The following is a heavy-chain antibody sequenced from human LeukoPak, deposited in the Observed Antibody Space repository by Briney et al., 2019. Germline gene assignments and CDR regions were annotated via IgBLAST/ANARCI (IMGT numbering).Heavy chain of an antibody. D-gene: IGHD2-21*01. CDR1: GFTFSRYG. CDR3: ARDPSPYGYYYYYGMDV. Sequence: TGGSLRLSCAASGFTFSRYGMSWVRQAPGKGLEWVSSISGSGGSTYYTDSVKGRFTISRDNSKNTLYLQMNSLRAEDTAVYYCARDPSPYGYYYYYGMDVWGQGTTVTVSS. J-gene: IGHJ6*02. CDR2: ISGSGGST. V-gene: IGHV3-23*01.